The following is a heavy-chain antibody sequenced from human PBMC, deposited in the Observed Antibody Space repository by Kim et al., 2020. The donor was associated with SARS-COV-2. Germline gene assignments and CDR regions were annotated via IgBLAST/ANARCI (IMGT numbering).Heavy chain of an antibody. D-gene: IGHD6-6*01. J-gene: IGHJ6*02. CDR3: ARVVGRTIAARLLDV. CDR2: INPNSGGT. V-gene: IGHV1-2*06. Sequence: ASVKVSCKASGYTFTGYYMHWVRQAPGQGLEWMGRINPNSGGTNYAQKFQGRVTMTRDTSISTAYMELSRLRSDDTAVYYCARVVGRTIAARLLDVWGQGTTVTVSS. CDR1: GYTFTGYY.